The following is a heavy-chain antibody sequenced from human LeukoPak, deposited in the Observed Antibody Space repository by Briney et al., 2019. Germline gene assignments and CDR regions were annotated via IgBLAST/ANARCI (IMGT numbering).Heavy chain of an antibody. J-gene: IGHJ6*03. CDR1: GVSFSSGS. CDR3: ARDRALYGSSNSFHYYYYYYMDF. Sequence: GSLTLTCAASGVSFSSGSYNWIRQRPGKGKELVSSINISNSYIYYAGSMKRRSIISRDNAKNSRYLQMNSLRAEEMAVYYCARDRALYGSSNSFHYYYYYYMDFWGKGTTVTVSS. CDR2: INISNSYI. V-gene: IGHV3-21*01. D-gene: IGHD2-2*01.